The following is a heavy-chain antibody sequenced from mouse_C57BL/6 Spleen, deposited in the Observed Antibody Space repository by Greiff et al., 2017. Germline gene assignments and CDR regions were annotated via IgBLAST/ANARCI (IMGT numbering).Heavy chain of an antibody. CDR1: GFTFSSYA. J-gene: IGHJ2*01. V-gene: IGHV5-4*01. Sequence: EVQLQESGGGLVKPGGSLKLSCAASGFTFSSYAMSWVRQTPEKRLEWVATISDGGSYTYYPDNVKGRFTISRDNAKNNLYLQMSHLKSEDTAMYYCARDEEVYFDYWGQGTTLTVSS. CDR3: ARDEEVYFDY. CDR2: ISDGGSYT.